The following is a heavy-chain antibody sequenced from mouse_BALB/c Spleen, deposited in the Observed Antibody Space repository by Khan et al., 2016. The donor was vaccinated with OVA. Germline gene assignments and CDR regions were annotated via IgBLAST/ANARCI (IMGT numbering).Heavy chain of an antibody. D-gene: IGHD2-4*01. CDR3: ARDDYFVGDAMDY. J-gene: IGHJ4*01. CDR2: IYPGNVNT. V-gene: IGHV1S56*01. Sequence: QVQLKQSGPELVKPGASVRISCKASGYTFTSYYIHWVKQRPGQGLEWIGWIYPGNVNTKYNEKFKGKATLNADKSSSTAHMQLSSLTSEDSAVYFCARDDYFVGDAMDYWGQGTSVTVSS. CDR1: GYTFTSYY.